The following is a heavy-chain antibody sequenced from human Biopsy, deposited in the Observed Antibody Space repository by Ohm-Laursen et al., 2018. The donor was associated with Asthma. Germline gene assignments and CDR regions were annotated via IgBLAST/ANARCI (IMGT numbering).Heavy chain of an antibody. CDR1: GYTFIGYH. CDR3: ARGQKSPGDRWFDP. V-gene: IGHV1-2*06. D-gene: IGHD7-27*01. Sequence: ASVKVSCKTSGYTFIGYHIHWVRQAPGQGLEWMGRINPNSGGTNYAQKFQGRVTMTSDTSISTAYMELSRLRSDDTALYYCARGQKSPGDRWFDPWGQGTLVAVSS. CDR2: INPNSGGT. J-gene: IGHJ5*02.